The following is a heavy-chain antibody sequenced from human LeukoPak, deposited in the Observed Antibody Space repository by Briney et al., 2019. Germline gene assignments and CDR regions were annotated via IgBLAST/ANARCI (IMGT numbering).Heavy chain of an antibody. D-gene: IGHD5-18*01. J-gene: IGHJ4*02. Sequence: GGTLRVSCAASGFTFSSYAMHWLRQAPGKGLRGVAVISYDGSNKYYADSVKGRFTISRDNSKNTLYLQMNSLRAEDTAVYYCAAGSTAMVGFDYWGQGTLVTVSS. CDR1: GFTFSSYA. V-gene: IGHV3-30*04. CDR2: ISYDGSNK. CDR3: AAGSTAMVGFDY.